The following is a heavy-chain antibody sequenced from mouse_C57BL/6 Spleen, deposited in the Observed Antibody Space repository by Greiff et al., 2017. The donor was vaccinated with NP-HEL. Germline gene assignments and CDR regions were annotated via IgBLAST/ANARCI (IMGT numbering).Heavy chain of an antibody. Sequence: LQESGPELVKPGASVKISCKASGYAFSSSWMNWVKQRPGKGLEWIGRIYPGDGDTNYNGKFKGKATLTADKSSSTAYMQLSSLTSEDSAVYFCARGGHYYGSSLFAYWGQGTLVTVSA. CDR2: IYPGDGDT. D-gene: IGHD1-1*01. CDR3: ARGGHYYGSSLFAY. CDR1: GYAFSSSW. J-gene: IGHJ3*01. V-gene: IGHV1-82*01.